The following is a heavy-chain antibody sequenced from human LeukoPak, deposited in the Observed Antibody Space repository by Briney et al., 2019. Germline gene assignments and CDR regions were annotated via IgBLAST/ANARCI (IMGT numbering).Heavy chain of an antibody. D-gene: IGHD2-15*01. CDR2: IKQDGSEK. Sequence: PGGSLRLSCAASGFTFSSYWMSWVRRAPGKGLEWVANIKQDGSEKYYVDSVKGRFTISRDNAKNSLYLQMNSLRAEDTAVYYCAREVIAAAAYYYYYYYMDVWGKGTTVTVSS. J-gene: IGHJ6*03. CDR3: AREVIAAAAYYYYYYYMDV. V-gene: IGHV3-7*01. CDR1: GFTFSSYW.